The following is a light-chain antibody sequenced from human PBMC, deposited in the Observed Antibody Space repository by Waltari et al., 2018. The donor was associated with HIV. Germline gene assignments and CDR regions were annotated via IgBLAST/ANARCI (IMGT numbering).Light chain of an antibody. CDR2: GTT. J-gene: IGLJ1*01. CDR3: QSYDSSLSGYV. Sequence: QSVLTQPPSVSGAPGQRVTISCTGSSSNIGAGYDVHWYQQLPGTAPKLLIYGTTNRPSGVPDRFSGSKSGTSASLAITGLLVEDEADYYCQSYDSSLSGYVFGTGTKVTVL. CDR1: SSNIGAGYD. V-gene: IGLV1-40*01.